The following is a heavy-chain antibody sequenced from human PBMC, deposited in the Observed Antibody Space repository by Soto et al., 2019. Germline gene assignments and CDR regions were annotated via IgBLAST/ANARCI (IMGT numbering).Heavy chain of an antibody. CDR1: GFPISSPYY. Sequence: PSETRSLTCPVSGFPISSPYYWWWIRQPPGKGLEWIGSICHTGTTSYSPSLTSRVSISVDTSKNQVSLKLTSVTAADTAVYFYARVNKGIRDYGDCCVDVWGHGTAVTVSS. CDR2: ICHTGTT. V-gene: IGHV4-38-2*02. J-gene: IGHJ6*02. D-gene: IGHD4-17*01. CDR3: ARVNKGIRDYGDCCVDV.